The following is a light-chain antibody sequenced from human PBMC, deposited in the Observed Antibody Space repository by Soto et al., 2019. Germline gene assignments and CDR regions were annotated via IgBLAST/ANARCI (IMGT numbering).Light chain of an antibody. CDR2: ATS. V-gene: IGKV3-20*01. Sequence: EIVLTQSPGTLSSSPGERATLSCRASQSVSSSYLAWCQQKPGQAPRLLIYATSTRATDIPDRFSGGGSGTNFTLTISRLEPEDSAVYYCHQYDKSPWTLGQGTKVDIK. CDR3: HQYDKSPWT. J-gene: IGKJ1*01. CDR1: QSVSSSY.